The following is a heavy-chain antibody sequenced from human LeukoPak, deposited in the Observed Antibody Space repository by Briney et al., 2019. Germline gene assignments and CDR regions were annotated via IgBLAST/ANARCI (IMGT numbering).Heavy chain of an antibody. V-gene: IGHV4-61*02. J-gene: IGHJ4*02. CDR3: AKNGAVTSFDS. Sequence: KSSETLSLTCTVSGASISSGNYYWSWIRQPAGKGLEWIGRVYNRGTTDYNPSLESRVTISVDTSNNQFSLKLRSVTAADTAVYYCAKNGAVTSFDSWGQGTLATVSS. CDR2: VYNRGTT. D-gene: IGHD4-17*01. CDR1: GASISSGNYY.